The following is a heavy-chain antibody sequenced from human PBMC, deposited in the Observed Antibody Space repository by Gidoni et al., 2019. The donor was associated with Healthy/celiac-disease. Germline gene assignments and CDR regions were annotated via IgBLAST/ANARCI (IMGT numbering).Heavy chain of an antibody. CDR3: ARDTVSDYYDSSGYYLGHAFDI. D-gene: IGHD3-22*01. J-gene: IGHJ3*02. CDR2: IIPIFGTA. V-gene: IGHV1-69*01. Sequence: QVQLVQSGAEVKKPGSAVKVSCKASGGPFSSYAIRWVRQAPGKGLEWMGGIIPIFGTANYAQKFQGTVTITADESTSTAYMELSSLRSEDTAVYYCARDTVSDYYDSSGYYLGHAFDIWGQGTMVTVSS. CDR1: GGPFSSYA.